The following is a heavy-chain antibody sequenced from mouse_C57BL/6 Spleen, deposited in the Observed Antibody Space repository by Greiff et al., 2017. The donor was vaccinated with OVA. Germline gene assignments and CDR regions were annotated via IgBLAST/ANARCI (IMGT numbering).Heavy chain of an antibody. D-gene: IGHD1-1*01. J-gene: IGHJ1*03. CDR1: GYSFTGYF. Sequence: VQLQQSGPELVKPGASVKISCKASGYSFTGYFMNWVMQSHGKSLEWIGRINPYNGDTFYNQKFKGKATLTVDKSSSTAYMQLRSLTSEDSAVYYCAYYYGSSEGYYEVWGTGTTVTVAS. CDR3: AYYYGSSEGYYEV. CDR2: INPYNGDT. V-gene: IGHV1-20*01.